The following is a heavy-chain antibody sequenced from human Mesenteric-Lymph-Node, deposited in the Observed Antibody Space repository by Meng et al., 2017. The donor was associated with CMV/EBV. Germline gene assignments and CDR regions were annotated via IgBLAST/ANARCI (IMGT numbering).Heavy chain of an antibody. V-gene: IGHV5-51*01. Sequence: KVSCKGSGYSFTSYWIGWVRQMPGKGLEWMGTIYPGDSDTTYSPSFQGHVTISADKSVSTAYLQWSSLKASDTAMYYCARAGITGTYYYYYGMDVWGQGTTVTVSS. D-gene: IGHD1-20*01. CDR3: ARAGITGTYYYYYGMDV. CDR2: IYPGDSDT. CDR1: GYSFTSYW. J-gene: IGHJ6*02.